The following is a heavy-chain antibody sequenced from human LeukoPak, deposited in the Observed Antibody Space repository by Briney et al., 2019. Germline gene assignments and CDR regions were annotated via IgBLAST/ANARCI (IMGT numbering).Heavy chain of an antibody. CDR3: ARDPEQYCGGDCYSNWFDP. Sequence: ASVKVSCKASGYTFTSYGISWVRQAPGQGLESMGWISAYNGNTNYAQKLQGGVTMTTDTSTSTAYMELRSLRSDDTAVYYCARDPEQYCGGDCYSNWFDPWGQGTLVTVSS. CDR2: ISAYNGNT. V-gene: IGHV1-18*01. CDR1: GYTFTSYG. D-gene: IGHD2-21*02. J-gene: IGHJ5*02.